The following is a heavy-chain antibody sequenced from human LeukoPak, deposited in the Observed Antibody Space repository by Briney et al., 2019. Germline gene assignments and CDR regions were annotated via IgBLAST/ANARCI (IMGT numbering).Heavy chain of an antibody. CDR1: GGSFSGYY. J-gene: IGHJ3*02. CDR2: INHSGST. V-gene: IGHV4-34*01. Sequence: SETLSLTCAVYGGSFSGYYWSWIRQPPGKGLEWIGEINHSGSTNYNPSLKSRVTISVDTSKNQFSLKLSSVTAADTAVYYCARLSEGTFDIWGQGTMVTVSS. CDR3: ARLSEGTFDI. D-gene: IGHD3-16*02.